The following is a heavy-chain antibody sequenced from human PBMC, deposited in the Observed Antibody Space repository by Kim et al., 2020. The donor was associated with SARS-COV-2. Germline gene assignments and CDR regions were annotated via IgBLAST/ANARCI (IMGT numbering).Heavy chain of an antibody. V-gene: IGHV3-21*01. CDR2: ISSSSKFM. Sequence: GGSLRLSCAASGFTFGTYSMNWVRQAPGKGLEWVSSISSSSKFMYYEDSVKGRFTISRDNAKNSLYLQMNSLRAEDTAVYYCARDRTTVTTAYFQHWGQGTLVTVSS. CDR3: ARDRTTVTTAYFQH. J-gene: IGHJ1*01. D-gene: IGHD4-17*01. CDR1: GFTFGTYS.